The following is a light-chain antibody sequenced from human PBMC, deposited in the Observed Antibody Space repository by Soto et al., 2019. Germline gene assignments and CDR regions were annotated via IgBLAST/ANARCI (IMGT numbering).Light chain of an antibody. Sequence: EIVLTQSPATLSLSPGERATLSCRASQSVSTYLAWYRQKPGQAPRLLIYDASNRATGIPARFSGSGSGTDFTLIISSLEPEDFAVYYCQQRSKGITFGQGTRWRLN. V-gene: IGKV3-11*01. J-gene: IGKJ5*01. CDR2: DAS. CDR3: QQRSKGIT. CDR1: QSVSTY.